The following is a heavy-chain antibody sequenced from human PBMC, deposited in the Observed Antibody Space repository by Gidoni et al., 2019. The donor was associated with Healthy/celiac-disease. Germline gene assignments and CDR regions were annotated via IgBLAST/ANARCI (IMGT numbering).Heavy chain of an antibody. CDR1: GGSISSSSYY. Sequence: QLQLQESGPGLVKPPETRALTCTVSGGSISSSSYYWGWIRQPPGKGLEWIGSIYYSGSTYYNPSLKSRVTISVDTSKNQFSLKLSSVTAADTAVYYCARHGPLGYCSSTSCREAVDYWGQGTLVTVSS. V-gene: IGHV4-39*01. CDR2: IYYSGST. D-gene: IGHD2-2*01. CDR3: ARHGPLGYCSSTSCREAVDY. J-gene: IGHJ4*02.